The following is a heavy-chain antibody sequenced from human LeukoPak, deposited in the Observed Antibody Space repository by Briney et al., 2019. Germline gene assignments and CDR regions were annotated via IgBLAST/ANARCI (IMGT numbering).Heavy chain of an antibody. CDR2: ISSSGSTI. V-gene: IGHV3-11*04. CDR1: GFTSSSYW. Sequence: PGGSLRLSCAASGFTSSSYWMSWIRQAPGKGLEWVSYISSSGSTIYYADSVKGRFTISRDNAKNSLYLQMNGLRAEDTAVYYCAELGITMIGGVWGKGTTVTISS. D-gene: IGHD3-10*02. J-gene: IGHJ6*04. CDR3: AELGITMIGGV.